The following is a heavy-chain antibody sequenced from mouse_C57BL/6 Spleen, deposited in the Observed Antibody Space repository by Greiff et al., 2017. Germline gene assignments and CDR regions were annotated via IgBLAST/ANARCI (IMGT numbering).Heavy chain of an antibody. D-gene: IGHD2-4*01. CDR1: GYTFTSYG. V-gene: IGHV1-81*01. Sequence: QVQLQQSGAELARPGASVKLSCKASGYTFTSYGISWVKQRTGQGLEWIGEIDPRSGNTYYNEKFKGKATLTADKSSSTAYMELRSLTSEDSAVYFCARSGRDYDVWFAYWGQGTLVTVSA. CDR3: ARSGRDYDVWFAY. CDR2: IDPRSGNT. J-gene: IGHJ3*01.